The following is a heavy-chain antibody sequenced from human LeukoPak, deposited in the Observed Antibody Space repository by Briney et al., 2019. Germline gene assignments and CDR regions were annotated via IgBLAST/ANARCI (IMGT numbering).Heavy chain of an antibody. J-gene: IGHJ4*02. CDR3: ARDLENPYYYVSSGYYHPFDY. CDR2: ISAYNGNT. V-gene: IGHV1-18*01. D-gene: IGHD3-22*01. CDR1: GYTFTSYG. Sequence: GASVKVSCKASGYTFTSYGISWVRQAPGQGLEWMGWISAYNGNTNYAQKLQGRVTMTTDTSTSTAYMELRSLRSDDTAVYYCARDLENPYYYVSSGYYHPFDYWGQGTLVTVSS.